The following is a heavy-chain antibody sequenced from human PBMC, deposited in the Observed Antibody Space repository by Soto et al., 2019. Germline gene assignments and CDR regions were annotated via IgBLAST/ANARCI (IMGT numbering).Heavy chain of an antibody. CDR1: GGSISSYY. CDR2: IYYSGST. D-gene: IGHD4-17*01. CDR3: ARDRTPYYGGIHDAFDI. Sequence: QVQLQESGPGLVKPSETLSLTCTVSGGSISSYYWSWIRQPPGKGLEWIGYIYYSGSTNYNPSLKTRATIAADTSKNQFSRKLSSVTAADTAVYYCARDRTPYYGGIHDAFDIWGQGTMVTVSS. J-gene: IGHJ3*02. V-gene: IGHV4-59*01.